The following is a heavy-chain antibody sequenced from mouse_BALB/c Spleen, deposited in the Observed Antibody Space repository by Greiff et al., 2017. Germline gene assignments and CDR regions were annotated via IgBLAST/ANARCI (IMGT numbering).Heavy chain of an antibody. CDR3: ARREGNYESAMDY. Sequence: EVQLVESGGDLVKPGGSLKLSCAASGFTFSSYGMSWVRQTPDKRLEWVATISSGGSYTYYPDSVKGRFTISRDNAKNTLYLQMSSLKSEDTAMYYCARREGNYESAMDYWGQGTSVTVSS. CDR1: GFTFSSYG. D-gene: IGHD2-1*01. J-gene: IGHJ4*01. V-gene: IGHV5-6*01. CDR2: ISSGGSYT.